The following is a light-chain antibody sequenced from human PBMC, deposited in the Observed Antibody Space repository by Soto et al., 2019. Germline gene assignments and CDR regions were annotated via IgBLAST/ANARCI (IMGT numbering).Light chain of an antibody. CDR1: QGIDNH. CDR3: QHYNSYSEA. CDR2: KAS. Sequence: DIQMTQSPSSLSASVGDRVTITCRASQGIDNHLAWYQQKPGKAPKLLIYKASTLKSGVPSRFSGSGSGTEFTLTISSLQPDDFATYYCQHYNSYSEAVGQGTKVDSK. J-gene: IGKJ1*01. V-gene: IGKV1-5*03.